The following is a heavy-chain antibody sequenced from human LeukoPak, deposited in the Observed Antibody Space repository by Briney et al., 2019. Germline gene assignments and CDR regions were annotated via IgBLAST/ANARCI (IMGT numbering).Heavy chain of an antibody. D-gene: IGHD3-10*01. CDR1: GFTFSSYG. J-gene: IGHJ4*02. Sequence: GGSLRLSCAASGFTFSSYGMHWVRQAPGKGLEWVAVISYDGSNKYYADSVKGRFTISRDNSKNTLYLQMNGLRAEDTAVYYCANGHFGSGSYPILDYWGQGTLVTVSS. CDR2: ISYDGSNK. CDR3: ANGHFGSGSYPILDY. V-gene: IGHV3-30*18.